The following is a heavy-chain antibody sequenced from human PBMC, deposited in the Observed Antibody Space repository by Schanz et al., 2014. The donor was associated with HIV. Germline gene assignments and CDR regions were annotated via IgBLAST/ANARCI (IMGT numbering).Heavy chain of an antibody. CDR2: TWYDGSNK. V-gene: IGHV3-33*06. Sequence: VQLLESGGGVVQPGRSLRLSCAASGFTFRSYGMHWVRQAPGKGLEWVAVTWYDGSNKYYADSVKGRFTISRDNSKNTLYLRMNRLRVEDSAVYYCAKVRRLLTRWDWFDPWGQGTLVTVSS. D-gene: IGHD6-25*01. CDR1: GFTFRSYG. J-gene: IGHJ5*02. CDR3: AKVRRLLTRWDWFDP.